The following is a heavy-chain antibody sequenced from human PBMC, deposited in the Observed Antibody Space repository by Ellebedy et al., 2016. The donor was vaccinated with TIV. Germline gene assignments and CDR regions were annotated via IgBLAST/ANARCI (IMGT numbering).Heavy chain of an antibody. CDR1: GFPFSSYA. CDR3: AREIIEAPFDY. CDR2: ISYDGSHQ. J-gene: IGHJ4*02. Sequence: GESLNISCAASGFPFSSYALHWVRQAPGKGLEWVAVISYDGSHQYYANSVRGRFTISRDNSKNTLYLQMNSLRTEDTAVYYCAREIIEAPFDYWGQGTLVTVSS. V-gene: IGHV3-30-3*01. D-gene: IGHD5-12*01.